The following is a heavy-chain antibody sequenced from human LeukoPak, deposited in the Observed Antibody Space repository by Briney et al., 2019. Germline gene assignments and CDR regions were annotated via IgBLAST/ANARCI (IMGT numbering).Heavy chain of an antibody. CDR2: IIPILGIA. Sequence: ASVKVSCKASGGTFSSYTISWVRQAPGQGLEWMGRIIPILGIANYAQKFQGRVTITADKSTSTAYMELSSLRSEHTAVYYCARVGAYYGVQIGVIDYWGQGTLVTVSS. CDR1: GGTFSSYT. D-gene: IGHD3-10*01. J-gene: IGHJ4*02. CDR3: ARVGAYYGVQIGVIDY. V-gene: IGHV1-69*02.